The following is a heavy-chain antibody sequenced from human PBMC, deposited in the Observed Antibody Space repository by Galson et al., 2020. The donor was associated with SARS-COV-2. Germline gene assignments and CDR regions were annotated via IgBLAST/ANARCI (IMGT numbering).Heavy chain of an antibody. J-gene: IGHJ6*03. V-gene: IGHV3-64D*06. D-gene: IGHD3-3*01. Sequence: GGSLRLSCSASGFTFNTYAIYWVRQAPGKGLEYVSAITSDGGITYYADSVKGRFSISRDNSKNTLYLQMTSLRTEDTAVYYCVKDGVRFNYYYDMDVWGKGTTVTVSS. CDR1: GFTFNTYA. CDR3: VKDGVRFNYYYDMDV. CDR2: ITSDGGIT.